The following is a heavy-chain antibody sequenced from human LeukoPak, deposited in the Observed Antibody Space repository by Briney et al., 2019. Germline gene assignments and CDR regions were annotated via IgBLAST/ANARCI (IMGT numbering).Heavy chain of an antibody. CDR1: GGSISSGSYH. V-gene: IGHV4-61*02. CDR3: ARGVSNCSGGSCYSFDY. Sequence: SETLSLTCTVSGGSISSGSYHWSWIRQPAGKGLEWIGRIYTSGSTNYNPSLKSRVTISVDTSKNQFSLKLSSVTAADTAVYYCARGVSNCSGGSCYSFDYWGQGTLVTVSS. J-gene: IGHJ4*02. D-gene: IGHD2-15*01. CDR2: IYTSGST.